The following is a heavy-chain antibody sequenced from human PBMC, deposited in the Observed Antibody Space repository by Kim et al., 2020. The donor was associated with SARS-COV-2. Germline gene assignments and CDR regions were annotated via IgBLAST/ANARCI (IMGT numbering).Heavy chain of an antibody. CDR2: ISYDGRNK. CDR3: ARGNYYESVGLSDYYNGIHV. CDR1: GLSFDNSA. J-gene: IGHJ6*02. Sequence: GGSLRLSCAASGLSFDNSAMNWVRQAPGKGPEWVAVISYDGRNKEFADSVKGRFTISRDNSKSKLYLQMNSLRVEDTAVYYWARGNYYESVGLSDYYNGIHVWGQEPAVPVSS. V-gene: IGHV3-30-3*01. D-gene: IGHD3-22*01.